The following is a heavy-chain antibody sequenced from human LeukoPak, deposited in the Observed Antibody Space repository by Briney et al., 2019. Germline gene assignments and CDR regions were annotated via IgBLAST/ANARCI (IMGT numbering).Heavy chain of an antibody. D-gene: IGHD4-17*01. Sequence: SETLSLTRAVYGGSFSGYYWSWIRQPPGKGLEWIGEINHSGSTNYNPSLKSRVTISVDTSKNQFSLKLSSVTAADTAVYYCARGPYDYGDYYFDYWGQGTLVTVSS. V-gene: IGHV4-34*01. CDR3: ARGPYDYGDYYFDY. CDR1: GGSFSGYY. CDR2: INHSGST. J-gene: IGHJ4*02.